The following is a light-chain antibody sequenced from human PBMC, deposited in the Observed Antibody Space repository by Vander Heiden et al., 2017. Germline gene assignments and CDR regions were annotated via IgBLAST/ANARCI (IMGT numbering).Light chain of an antibody. CDR3: QQSYSTPRT. CDR1: QRRRSY. J-gene: IGKJ1*01. Sequence: DIQMTQSPSSLSASVGDRVTITCRASQRRRSYLNGYQHKPGKAPKLLIYAASSWQSGVPSRFSGSGSGTEFTLTISSLQPEDFATYYCQQSYSTPRTFGQGTKVESK. V-gene: IGKV1-39*01. CDR2: AAS.